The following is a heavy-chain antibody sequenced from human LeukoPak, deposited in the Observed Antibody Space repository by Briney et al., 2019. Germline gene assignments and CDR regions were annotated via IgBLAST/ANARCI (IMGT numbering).Heavy chain of an antibody. CDR3: ASLLTPYHGSGGGGMDV. CDR2: XXXDGSMT. Sequence: PGGSLRLSCAASGFTFSTHWMYWVRQAPGKELVWVARXXXDGSMTNYADSVKGRFTISRDNAEDTLFLQMTSLRVEDTALYFCASLLTPYHGSGGGGMDVWGQGTTVTVSS. D-gene: IGHD3-10*01. J-gene: IGHJ6*02. CDR1: GFTFSTHW. V-gene: IGHV3-74*01.